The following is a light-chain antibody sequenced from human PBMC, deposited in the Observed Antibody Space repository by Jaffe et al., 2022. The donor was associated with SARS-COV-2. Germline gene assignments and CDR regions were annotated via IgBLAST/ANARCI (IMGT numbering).Light chain of an antibody. CDR2: WTS. V-gene: IGKV4-1*01. J-gene: IGKJ2*01. CDR1: QSVLYSSNNENY. Sequence: DIVMTQSPDSLAVSLGERATINCKSSQSVLYSSNNENYLAWYQQKPGQPPKLLIYWTSTRESGVPDRFSGSGSGTDFTLTISSLQAEDVAVYYCHQYYSSPYTFGQGTKLEIK. CDR3: HQYYSSPYT.